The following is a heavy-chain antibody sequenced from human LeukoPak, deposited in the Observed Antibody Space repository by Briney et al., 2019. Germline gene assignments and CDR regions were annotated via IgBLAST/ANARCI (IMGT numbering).Heavy chain of an antibody. CDR1: GGTFSRYA. V-gene: IGHV1-69*01. Sequence: SVKVSCKASGGTFSRYATSWVRQAPGQGLEWMGGIIPIFGTANYAQKFQGRVTITADESTNTAYMELSSLRSEDTAVYYCARDSEVRGVNLLWYWGQGTLVTVSS. J-gene: IGHJ4*02. CDR3: ARDSEVRGVNLLWY. CDR2: IIPIFGTA. D-gene: IGHD3-10*01.